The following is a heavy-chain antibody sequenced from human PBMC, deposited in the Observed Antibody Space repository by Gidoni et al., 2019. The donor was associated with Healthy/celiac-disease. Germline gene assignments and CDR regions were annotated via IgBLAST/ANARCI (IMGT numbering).Heavy chain of an antibody. CDR1: GFTFSSYA. Sequence: EVQLLESGGGLVQPGGSLRLSCAASGFTFSSYAMSWGRQAPGKGLEWVSAISGSGGSTYYADSVKGRFTISRDNSKNTLYLQMNSLRAEDSAVYYCAKDEGGHYYDSSGYYFDYWGQGTLVTVSS. J-gene: IGHJ4*02. D-gene: IGHD3-22*01. CDR2: ISGSGGST. V-gene: IGHV3-23*01. CDR3: AKDEGGHYYDSSGYYFDY.